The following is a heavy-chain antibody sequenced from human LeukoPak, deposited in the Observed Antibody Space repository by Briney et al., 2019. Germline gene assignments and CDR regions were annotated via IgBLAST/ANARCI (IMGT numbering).Heavy chain of an antibody. CDR1: GYTFTSYG. Sequence: ASVKVSCKASGYTFTSYGVSWVRQAPGQGLEWMGWISAYNGNTNYAQKLQGRVTMTTDTSTSTAYMELRSLRSDDTAVYYCARDPASYHGSGSFIKFDYWGQGTLVTVSS. V-gene: IGHV1-18*01. D-gene: IGHD3-10*01. J-gene: IGHJ4*02. CDR2: ISAYNGNT. CDR3: ARDPASYHGSGSFIKFDY.